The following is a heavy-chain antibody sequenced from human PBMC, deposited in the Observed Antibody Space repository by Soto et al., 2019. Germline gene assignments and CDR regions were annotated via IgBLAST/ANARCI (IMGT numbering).Heavy chain of an antibody. V-gene: IGHV3-33*01. CDR3: ASAVSSATYYDCIGY. Sequence: GGSLRLSCEASGFDISTYGLHWVRQAPGKGLEWLAFIWYDGSNQHYAASVKGRFTISRDNSRNTLYLQMNNLRADDTAVYFCASAVSSATYYDCIGYWGRGTLVTGS. CDR1: GFDISTYG. J-gene: IGHJ4*02. D-gene: IGHD1-26*01. CDR2: IWYDGSNQ.